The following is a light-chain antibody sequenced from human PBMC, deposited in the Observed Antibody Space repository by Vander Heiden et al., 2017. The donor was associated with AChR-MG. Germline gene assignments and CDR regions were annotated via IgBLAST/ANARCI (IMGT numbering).Light chain of an antibody. J-gene: IGKJ3*01. CDR2: KTS. Sequence: DIQMTQSPSTLSASVGDRVTITCRASHTLSNWLAWYQQKPGKAPKLLIYKTSSLESGVPSRFSGSGSGTEFTLTISSLQPDDFATDDGQLLFIFGHGTKVEIK. CDR1: HTLSNW. CDR3: QLLFI. V-gene: IGKV1-5*03.